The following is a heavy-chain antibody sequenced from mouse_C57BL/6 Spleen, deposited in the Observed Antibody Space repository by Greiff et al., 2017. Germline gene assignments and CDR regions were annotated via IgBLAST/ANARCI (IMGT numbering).Heavy chain of an antibody. CDR2: INPSSGYT. D-gene: IGHD1-1*01. CDR3: ARSHYGSSYWYFDV. V-gene: IGHV1-4*01. Sequence: QVQLQQSGAELARPGASVKMSCKASGYTFTSYTMHWVKQSPGQGLEWIGYINPSSGYTKYNQKFKDKATLTADKSSSTAYMQLSSLTSEDSAVYYCARSHYGSSYWYFDVWGTGTTVTVSS. J-gene: IGHJ1*03. CDR1: GYTFTSYT.